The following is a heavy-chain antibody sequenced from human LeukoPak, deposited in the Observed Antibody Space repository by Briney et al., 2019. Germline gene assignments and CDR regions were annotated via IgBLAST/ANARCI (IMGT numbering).Heavy chain of an antibody. V-gene: IGHV1-69*04. CDR1: GGTFSIYA. CDR3: ARSWDSSGWFFDY. Sequence: SVKLSCKASGGTFSIYAISWVRQAPGQGLEWMGSSTPTLGIANNAQKFQGRVTITAEKSTTTAHMERSSLRSEAPAVYYCARSWDSSGWFFDYWGQGTLVTVSS. CDR2: STPTLGIA. D-gene: IGHD6-19*01. J-gene: IGHJ4*02.